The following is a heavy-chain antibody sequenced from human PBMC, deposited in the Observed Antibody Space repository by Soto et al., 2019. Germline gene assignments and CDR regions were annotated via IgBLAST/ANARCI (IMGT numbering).Heavy chain of an antibody. CDR1: GGSISSYY. J-gene: IGHJ5*02. Sequence: SETLSLTCTVSGGSISSYYWSWIRQPAGKGLEWIGRIYTSGSTNYNPSLKSRVTMSVDTSKNQFSLKLSSVTAADTAVYYCAREGDYYGRNWFDPWGQGTLVTVSS. CDR2: IYTSGST. V-gene: IGHV4-4*07. D-gene: IGHD3-10*01. CDR3: AREGDYYGRNWFDP.